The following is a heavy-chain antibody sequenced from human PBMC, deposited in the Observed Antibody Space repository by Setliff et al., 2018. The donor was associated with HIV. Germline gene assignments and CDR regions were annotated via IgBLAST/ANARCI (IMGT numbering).Heavy chain of an antibody. J-gene: IGHJ4*02. CDR1: GFTFSSYS. CDR3: ARDSPQVRIAVTGTTGHDY. V-gene: IGHV3-21*01. D-gene: IGHD6-19*01. Sequence: GGSLRLSCAASGFTFSSYSMNWVRQAPGKGREWVSSISSTSSYIYYADSVKGRFTISRDNAKNSLYLQMNSLRAEDTAVYYCARDSPQVRIAVTGTTGHDYWGQGTLVTVSS. CDR2: ISSTSSYI.